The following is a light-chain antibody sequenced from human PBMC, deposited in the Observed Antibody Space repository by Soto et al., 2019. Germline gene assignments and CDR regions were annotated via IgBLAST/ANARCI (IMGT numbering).Light chain of an antibody. J-gene: IGKJ4*01. V-gene: IGKV1-27*01. CDR2: AAS. CDR3: QNYNSAPLT. CDR1: QGISSY. Sequence: IQLTQSPSSLSASVGDRVNITCRASQGISSYLAWYQQKPGKDPKLLIYAASTLQSGVPSRFSGSGSGTEFNLTISRLQTEDVATYYCQNYNSAPLTFGGGTKVDIK.